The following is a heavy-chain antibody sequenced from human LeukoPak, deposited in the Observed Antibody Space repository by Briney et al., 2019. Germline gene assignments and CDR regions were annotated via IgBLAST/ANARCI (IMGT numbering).Heavy chain of an antibody. CDR1: GGSISSSSYY. CDR3: GGHKNDGSGGFDY. J-gene: IGHJ4*02. Sequence: SETLSLTCTVSGGSISSSSYYWGWIRQPPGKGLEWIGSIYYSGSTYYNPSLKSRVTISVDTSKNQFSLKLSSVTAADTAVYYCGGHKNDGSGGFDYWGQGTLVTVSS. V-gene: IGHV4-39*01. CDR2: IYYSGST. D-gene: IGHD3-10*01.